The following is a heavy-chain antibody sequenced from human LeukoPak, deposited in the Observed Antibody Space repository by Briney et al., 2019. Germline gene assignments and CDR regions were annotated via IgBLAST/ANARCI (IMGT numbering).Heavy chain of an antibody. V-gene: IGHV3-21*01. CDR1: GFTFSSYI. Sequence: GGSLRLSCAASGFTFSSYIMNWVRQAPGKGLEWVSSISSSSSYIYYADSVKGRFTISRDNAKNSLYLQMNSLRAEDTAVYYCARDLKVGATLEYYYYYGMDVWGQGTTVTVSS. CDR2: ISSSSSYI. CDR3: ARDLKVGATLEYYYYYGMDV. J-gene: IGHJ6*02. D-gene: IGHD1-26*01.